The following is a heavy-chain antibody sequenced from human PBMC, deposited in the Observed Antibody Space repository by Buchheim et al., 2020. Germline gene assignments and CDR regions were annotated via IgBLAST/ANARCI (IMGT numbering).Heavy chain of an antibody. CDR3: ASSILDSSGYYYYYYGMDV. Sequence: QVQLVQSGAEVKKPGSSVKVSCKASGGTFSSYAISWVRQAPGQGLEWMGWINPNSGGTNYAQKFQGRVTMTRDTSISTAYMELSRLRSDDTAVYYCASSILDSSGYYYYYYGMDVWGQGTT. CDR1: GGTFSSYA. J-gene: IGHJ6*02. CDR2: INPNSGGT. D-gene: IGHD3-22*01. V-gene: IGHV1-2*02.